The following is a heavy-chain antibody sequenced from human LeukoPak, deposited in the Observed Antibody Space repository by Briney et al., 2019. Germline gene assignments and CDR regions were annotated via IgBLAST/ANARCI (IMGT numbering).Heavy chain of an antibody. Sequence: GGSLRLSCAASRFTFSSYAMTWVRQAPGKGLEWVSSISSSSSYIYYADSVKGRFTISRDNAKNSLYLQMNSLRAEDTAVYYCARDSSGWYHWFDPWGQGTLVTVSS. V-gene: IGHV3-21*04. CDR2: ISSSSSYI. CDR3: ARDSSGWYHWFDP. D-gene: IGHD6-19*01. J-gene: IGHJ5*02. CDR1: RFTFSSYA.